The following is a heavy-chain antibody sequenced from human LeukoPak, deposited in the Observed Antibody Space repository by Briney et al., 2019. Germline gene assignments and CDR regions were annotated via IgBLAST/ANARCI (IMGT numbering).Heavy chain of an antibody. J-gene: IGHJ3*02. CDR1: GFIFSSFE. D-gene: IGHD3-9*01. CDR3: ARCLRSDFDWLFTHDAFDI. CDR2: ISISGSTI. V-gene: IGHV3-48*03. Sequence: PGGSLRLSCAASGFIFSSFEMNWVRQAPGKGLEWLSYISISGSTIYYADSVKGRFTISRDNAKNSLYLQMNSLRSEDTAVYYCARCLRSDFDWLFTHDAFDIWGQGTMVTVSS.